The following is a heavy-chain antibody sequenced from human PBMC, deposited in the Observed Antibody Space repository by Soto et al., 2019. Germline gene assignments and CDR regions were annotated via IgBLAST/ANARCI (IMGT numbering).Heavy chain of an antibody. D-gene: IGHD3-3*01. CDR3: ARVSLEWLTSSYYYYGMDV. V-gene: IGHV5-51*01. J-gene: IGHJ6*02. CDR2: IYPGDSDT. CDR1: GYSFTSYW. Sequence: GASLKISCKGSGYSFTSYWIGWVRQMPGKGLEWMGIIYPGDSDTRYSPSFQGQVTISADKPISTAYLQWSSLKASDTAMYYCARVSLEWLTSSYYYYGMDVWGQGTTVTVSS.